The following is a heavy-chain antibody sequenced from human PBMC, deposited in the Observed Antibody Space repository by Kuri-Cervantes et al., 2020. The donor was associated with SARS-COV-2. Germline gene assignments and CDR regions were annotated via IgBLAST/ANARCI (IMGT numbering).Heavy chain of an antibody. J-gene: IGHJ6*03. Sequence: ESLKISCAVYGGSFSGYYWSWIRQPPGKGLEWIGRIYTSGSTNYNPSLKSRVTMSVDTSKNQFSLKLSSVTAADTAVYYCARDRMWEPNRYYYYYYYMDVWGKGTTVTVSS. D-gene: IGHD1-26*01. CDR2: IYTSGST. CDR3: ARDRMWEPNRYYYYYYYMDV. V-gene: IGHV4-59*10. CDR1: GGSFSGYY.